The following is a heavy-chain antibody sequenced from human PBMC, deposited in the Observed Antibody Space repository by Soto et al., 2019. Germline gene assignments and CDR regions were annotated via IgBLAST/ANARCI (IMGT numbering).Heavy chain of an antibody. CDR1: GGSISSGGYS. CDR2: IYHSGST. J-gene: IGHJ4*02. D-gene: IGHD2-8*02. V-gene: IGHV4-30-2*01. CDR3: ASSVLVTSTMNYFDL. Sequence: PSETLSLTCAVSGGSISSGGYSWSWIRQPPGKGLEWIGYIYHSGSTYYNPSLKSRVTISADKSIKTTYLQWSSLKASDTAIYFCASSVLVTSTMNYFDLWGQGTLVTVSS.